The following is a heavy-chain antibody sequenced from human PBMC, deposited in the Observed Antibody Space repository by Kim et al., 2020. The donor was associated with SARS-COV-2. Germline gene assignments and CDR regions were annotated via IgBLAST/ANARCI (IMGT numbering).Heavy chain of an antibody. J-gene: IGHJ6*02. CDR1: GFTFSSYS. D-gene: IGHD3-10*01. Sequence: GGSLRLSCAVSGFTFSSYSMNWVRKAPGKGLEWVSSISSSSSYIYYADSVKGRFTISRDNAKNSLYLQMNSLRAEDTAVYYCARGGTTSYYYGMDVWGQGTTVTVSS. CDR3: ARGGTTSYYYGMDV. CDR2: ISSSSSYI. V-gene: IGHV3-21*01.